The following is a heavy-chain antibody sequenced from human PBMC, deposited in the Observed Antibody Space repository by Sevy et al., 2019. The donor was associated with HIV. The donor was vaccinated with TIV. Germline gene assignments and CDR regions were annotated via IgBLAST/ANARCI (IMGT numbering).Heavy chain of an antibody. CDR3: ASEGTIFAVDLFDS. V-gene: IGHV1-8*01. D-gene: IGHD3-3*01. CDR1: GYTFTSYD. Sequence: ASVKVSCKASGYTFTSYDIHWVRQATGQGLEWMGSMNPNIGNTDYEQKFQGRVTMTRDTSISTVYTELSSLRSEDTAVYYCASEGTIFAVDLFDSWGQGTLVTVSS. J-gene: IGHJ5*01. CDR2: MNPNIGNT.